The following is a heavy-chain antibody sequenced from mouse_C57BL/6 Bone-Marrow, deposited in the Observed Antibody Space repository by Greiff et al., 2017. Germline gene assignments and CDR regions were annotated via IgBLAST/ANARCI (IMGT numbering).Heavy chain of an antibody. CDR1: GFTFSSYG. D-gene: IGHD4-1*01. CDR3: ARQGLTGSFAY. Sequence: EVKLMESGGDLVKPGGSLKLSCAASGFTFSSYGMSWVRQTPDKRLEWVATISSGGSYTYYPDSVKGRFTISRDNAKNTLYLQMSSLKSEDTAMYYCARQGLTGSFAYWGQGTLVTVSA. CDR2: ISSGGSYT. V-gene: IGHV5-6*01. J-gene: IGHJ3*01.